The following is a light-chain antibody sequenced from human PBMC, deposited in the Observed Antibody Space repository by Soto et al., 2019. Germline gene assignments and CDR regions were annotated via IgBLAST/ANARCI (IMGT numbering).Light chain of an antibody. V-gene: IGKV3-20*01. J-gene: IGKJ1*01. CDR3: QLYRTSPWT. Sequence: DIVLTQFPGTLSLSPGERATLSCRASQSVNTNYLAWYQQRPGQPPRLVVYDTYTRASGFPDRFSGSVSGTDFTLTINSLEPQDFAVYYCQLYRTSPWTFGHGTRVE. CDR1: QSVNTNY. CDR2: DTY.